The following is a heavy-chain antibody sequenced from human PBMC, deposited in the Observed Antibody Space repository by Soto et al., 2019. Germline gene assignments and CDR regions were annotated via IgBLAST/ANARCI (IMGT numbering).Heavy chain of an antibody. CDR1: WSTFTSYD. Sequence: ASVTVSCQASWSTFTSYDINWVRQATGQGLEWMGWMNPNSGNTGYAQKFQGRVTMTRNTSISTAYMELSSLRSEDTAVYYCARGQSLSGVVIYYYYYMDVWGKGTTVTVSS. CDR3: ARGQSLSGVVIYYYYYMDV. D-gene: IGHD3-3*01. V-gene: IGHV1-8*01. CDR2: MNPNSGNT. J-gene: IGHJ6*03.